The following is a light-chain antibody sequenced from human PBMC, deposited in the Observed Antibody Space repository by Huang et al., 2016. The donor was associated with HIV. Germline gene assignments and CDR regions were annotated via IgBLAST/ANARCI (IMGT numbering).Light chain of an antibody. CDR3: QQYNNWLVIT. V-gene: IGKV3-15*01. Sequence: EIVMTQSPATLSVSPGERATLSCRASQSVSSNLAWYQQKPGQAPRLLIYGAYTRATGIPARFSGSGSGTEFTLTISSLQSEDFAVYYCQQYNNWLVITFGQGTRLEIK. J-gene: IGKJ5*01. CDR2: GAY. CDR1: QSVSSN.